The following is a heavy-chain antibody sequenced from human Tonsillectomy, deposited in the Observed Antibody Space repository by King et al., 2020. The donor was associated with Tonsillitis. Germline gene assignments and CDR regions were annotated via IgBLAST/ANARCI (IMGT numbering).Heavy chain of an antibody. D-gene: IGHD4/OR15-4a*01. CDR3: ARANFSSDAFDI. V-gene: IGHV3-33*01. CDR1: GFTFSSYG. CDR2: IWVDGSNK. Sequence: VQLVESGGGVVQPGRSLRFSCAASGFTFSSYGMHWVRQAPGKGLEWVAVIWVDGSNKYYADSVKGGFTISRDNSKNTLYLQMNSLRAEDTAVYYCARANFSSDAFDIWGQGTMVTVSS. J-gene: IGHJ3*02.